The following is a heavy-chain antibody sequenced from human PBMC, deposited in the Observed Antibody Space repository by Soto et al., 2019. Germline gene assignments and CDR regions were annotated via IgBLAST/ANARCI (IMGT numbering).Heavy chain of an antibody. D-gene: IGHD3-3*01. CDR3: ANTFPLFS. V-gene: IGHV3-66*01. Sequence: GGSLRLSCAASGFIVSTNYMSWVRQAPGKGLEWVSVIYSGTNTYYADSVKGRFTISRDKSKNTLYLQMDALRPEDTAVYYCANTFPLFSWGQGTLVTVSS. CDR2: IYSGTNT. CDR1: GFIVSTNY. J-gene: IGHJ4*02.